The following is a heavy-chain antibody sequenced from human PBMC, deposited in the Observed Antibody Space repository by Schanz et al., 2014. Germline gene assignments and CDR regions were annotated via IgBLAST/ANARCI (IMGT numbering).Heavy chain of an antibody. CDR2: IIPILDIT. J-gene: IGHJ4*02. D-gene: IGHD3-22*01. V-gene: IGHV1-69*04. CDR1: RYTFNTYG. Sequence: GPGVKEPGASVKVSCEASRYTFNTYGLNWVRQAPGQGLEWMGTIIPILDITNYAQKFQGRVTITADKSTSTAYMELSNLRSEDTAVYYCARAGQDYSDSSGYATYYFGNWGQGTLVTVSS. CDR3: ARAGQDYSDSSGYATYYFGN.